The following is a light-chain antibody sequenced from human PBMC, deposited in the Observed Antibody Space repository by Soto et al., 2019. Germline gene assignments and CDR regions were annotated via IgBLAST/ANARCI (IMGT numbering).Light chain of an antibody. J-gene: IGKJ1*01. CDR3: MQALQTPRT. Sequence: DIVMTQSPLSLPVTPGGPSSISFVSSHILLNSNGYNYFDWYLHKPGHSPQLLIYLGPNRSSGVPNRFSGSGSGTDITLKISIVEAEYVGVHYCMQALQTPRTFGQGTMVDI. V-gene: IGKV2-28*01. CDR2: LGP. CDR1: HILLNSNGYNY.